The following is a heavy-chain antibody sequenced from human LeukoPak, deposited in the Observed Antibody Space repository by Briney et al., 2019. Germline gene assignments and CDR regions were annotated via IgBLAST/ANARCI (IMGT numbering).Heavy chain of an antibody. Sequence: GGSLRLPCAASGFSFSDYYMTWIRQAPGKGLEWLSYISSSGSTIYYADSVKGRFTISRDNVENSLYLQMNSLRAEDTAVYYCARESYFDSSAYTKFDYWGQGTLVTVSS. V-gene: IGHV3-11*01. CDR1: GFSFSDYY. D-gene: IGHD3-22*01. J-gene: IGHJ4*02. CDR3: ARESYFDSSAYTKFDY. CDR2: ISSSGSTI.